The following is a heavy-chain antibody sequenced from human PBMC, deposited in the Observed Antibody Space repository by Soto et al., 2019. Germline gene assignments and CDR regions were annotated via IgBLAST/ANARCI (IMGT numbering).Heavy chain of an antibody. CDR2: ISDDGTRK. J-gene: IGHJ6*02. Sequence: PXXSLRLSCAASGFTFRNYGVHWVPQAPSRGLEWVAVISDDGTRKHYGDSVKGRFTISRDNSQNRLYLQMNSLRAEDTAVYYCVKDRRTEAYGMEVWGQGTTVTVSS. V-gene: IGHV3-30*18. CDR1: GFTFRNYG. D-gene: IGHD2-21*01. CDR3: VKDRRTEAYGMEV.